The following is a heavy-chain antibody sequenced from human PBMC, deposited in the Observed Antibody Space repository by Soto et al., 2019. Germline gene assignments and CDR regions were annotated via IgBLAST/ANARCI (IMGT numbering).Heavy chain of an antibody. Sequence: EVQLLESGGGLVQPGGSLRLSCAASGFTFGSYAMTWVRQAPGKGLEWVAAISGGGDSTYYADSVQGRFTISRDNARTRLCVRITSMRSEDTVVYYCAKVGARYCSGGSCYFPYWCQGTLVTVS. CDR1: GFTFGSYA. V-gene: IGHV3-23*01. D-gene: IGHD2-15*01. J-gene: IGHJ4*02. CDR2: ISGGGDST. CDR3: AKVGARYCSGGSCYFPY.